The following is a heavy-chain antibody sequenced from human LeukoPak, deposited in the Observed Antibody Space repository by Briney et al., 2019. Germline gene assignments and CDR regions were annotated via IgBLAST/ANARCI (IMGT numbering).Heavy chain of an antibody. D-gene: IGHD1-1*01. CDR1: GYTFTSYW. CDR2: IHPGDSDT. V-gene: IGHV5-51*01. J-gene: IGHJ4*02. Sequence: GESLKIYCKGSGYTFTSYWIGWVRQMPGKGLEWMGIIHPGDSDTRYSPSFQGQVNISADKSISTAYLQWSSLKASDTAMYYCARSPWNSYDFWVQGTLVTVSS. CDR3: ARSPWNSYDF.